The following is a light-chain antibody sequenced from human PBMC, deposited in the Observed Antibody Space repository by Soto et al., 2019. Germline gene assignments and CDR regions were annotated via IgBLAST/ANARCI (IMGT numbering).Light chain of an antibody. CDR2: DVS. Sequence: QSVLTQPASVSGSPGQSITISCTGTSSDVGGYHYVSWYQQHPGKAPKLMIYDVSNRPSGVSNRFSGSKSGDTASLTISGLQDEEEADYYCSSYTSSSNYVLGTGTKVTVL. CDR1: SSDVGGYHY. J-gene: IGLJ1*01. V-gene: IGLV2-14*01. CDR3: SSYTSSSNYV.